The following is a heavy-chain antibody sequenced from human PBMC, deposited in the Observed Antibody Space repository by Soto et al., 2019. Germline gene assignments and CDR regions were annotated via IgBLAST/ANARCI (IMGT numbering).Heavy chain of an antibody. CDR3: ARDGDGYPA. D-gene: IGHD1-1*01. CDR1: GFTFSRNW. CDR2: IKEDGSAK. J-gene: IGHJ5*02. V-gene: IGHV3-7*01. Sequence: GGSLRLSCAASGFTFSRNWMSWVRQAPGKGLEWVANIKEDGSAKYYADAVKGRFTLSRDNVENSLYLQMNSLRAEDTAVYYCARDGDGYPAWGQGTLVTVSS.